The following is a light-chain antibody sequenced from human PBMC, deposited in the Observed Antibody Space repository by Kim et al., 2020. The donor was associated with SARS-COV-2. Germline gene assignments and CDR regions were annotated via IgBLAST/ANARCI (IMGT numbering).Light chain of an antibody. Sequence: SYELTQPPSLSVAPGKTATITCGGNNIGTKSVHWYQQKPGQAPILVIFFDSDRPSVIPERFSGYNSGNTAALTISRVEAGDEADYFCQVWDSASDQWVFGGGTKLTVL. J-gene: IGLJ3*02. V-gene: IGLV3-21*01. CDR1: NIGTKS. CDR2: FDS. CDR3: QVWDSASDQWV.